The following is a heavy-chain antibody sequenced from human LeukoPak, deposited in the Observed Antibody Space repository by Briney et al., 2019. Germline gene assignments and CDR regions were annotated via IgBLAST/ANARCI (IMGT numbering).Heavy chain of an antibody. CDR1: GFTFRSYW. CDR2: INTDGSNT. CDR3: ARGRYYFDY. Sequence: GGSLRLSCAASGFTFRSYWMHWVRQGPGKGLVWVSHINTDGSNTNYADFVKGRFTISRDNAKNSLYLQMNSLRAEDMALYYCARGRYYFDYWGQGTLVTVSS. V-gene: IGHV3-74*01. J-gene: IGHJ4*02.